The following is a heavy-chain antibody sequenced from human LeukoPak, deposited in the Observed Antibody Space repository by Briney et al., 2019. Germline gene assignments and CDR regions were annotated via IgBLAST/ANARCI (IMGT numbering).Heavy chain of an antibody. CDR1: GFTFSSYA. V-gene: IGHV3-30-3*01. Sequence: GGSLRLSCAASGFTFSSYAMHWVRQAPGKGLEWVAVISYDGSNKYYADSVKGRFTVSRDNSKNTLYLQVNSLRPEDTAVYYCAKDRIAIFGVINSANDHWGQGTLVTVSS. CDR2: ISYDGSNK. D-gene: IGHD3-3*01. J-gene: IGHJ4*02. CDR3: AKDRIAIFGVINSANDH.